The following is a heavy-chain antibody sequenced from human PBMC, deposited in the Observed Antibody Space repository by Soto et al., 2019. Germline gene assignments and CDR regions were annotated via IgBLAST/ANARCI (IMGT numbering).Heavy chain of an antibody. V-gene: IGHV6-1*01. J-gene: IGHJ4*02. Sequence: SPNLSLTCAISGDSGSSNSAAWNWIRQSPSRGLEWLGRTYYRSKWYNDYAVSVKSRITINPDTSKNQFSLQLNSVTPEDTAVYYCAREEETYYYGRFDYWGQGTLVTVSS. D-gene: IGHD3-10*01. CDR2: TYYRSKWYN. CDR1: GDSGSSNSAA. CDR3: AREEETYYYGRFDY.